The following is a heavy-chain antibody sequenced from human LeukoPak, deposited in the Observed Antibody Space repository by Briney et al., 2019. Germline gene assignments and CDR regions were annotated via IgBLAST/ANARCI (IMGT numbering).Heavy chain of an antibody. CDR2: IDPGDSDT. D-gene: IGHD5-24*01. CDR1: GYNFASYW. V-gene: IGHV5-51*01. CDR3: ARRRDGYNYVGTDY. J-gene: IGHJ4*02. Sequence: GESLKISCKGSGYNFASYWIGWVRQMPGKGLEWMGIIDPGDSDTTYSPSFQGQVTISADKSISTAYLQWSSLKASDTAMYYCARRRDGYNYVGTDYWGQGTLVTVSS.